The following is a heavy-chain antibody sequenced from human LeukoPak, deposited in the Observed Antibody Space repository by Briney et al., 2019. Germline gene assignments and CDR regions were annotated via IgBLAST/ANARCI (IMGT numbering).Heavy chain of an antibody. D-gene: IGHD1-26*01. J-gene: IGHJ4*02. CDR3: ARDLYSGSYYGDY. CDR2: IYSGGST. CDR1: GFTVSSNY. V-gene: IGHV3-66*01. Sequence: GGSLRLSCAASGFTVSSNYMSWVRQAPGKGLEWVSVIYSGGSTYYADSVKGRFTISRDNSKNTLYLQMNSLRAEDTAVYYCARDLYSGSYYGDYWGLGTLVTVSS.